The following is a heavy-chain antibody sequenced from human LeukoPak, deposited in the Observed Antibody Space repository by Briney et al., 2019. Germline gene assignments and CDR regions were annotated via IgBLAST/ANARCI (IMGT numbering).Heavy chain of an antibody. Sequence: SDTLSLTCTVSGGSISSYYWSWLGQPPGKGLEWIGYIYYSGSTNYNPSLKSRVTISVDTSKNQFSLKLSSVTAADTAVYYCARDLQGDNDHWGQGTLVTVSS. CDR2: IYYSGST. J-gene: IGHJ5*02. CDR1: GGSISSYY. CDR3: ARDLQGDNDH. D-gene: IGHD2-21*02. V-gene: IGHV4-59*01.